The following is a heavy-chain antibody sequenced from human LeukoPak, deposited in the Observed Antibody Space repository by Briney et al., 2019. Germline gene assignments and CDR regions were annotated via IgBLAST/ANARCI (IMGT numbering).Heavy chain of an antibody. CDR3: ATAPSHYCNSPFDY. Sequence: ASVKVSCKVSGYTLTELSMHWVRQAPGKGLEWMGGFDPEDGETIYAQKFQGRVTMTEDTSTDTAYMELSSLRSEDTAVYYCATAPSHYCNSPFDYWGQGTLVTVSS. CDR1: GYTLTELS. V-gene: IGHV1-24*01. J-gene: IGHJ4*02. D-gene: IGHD4-11*01. CDR2: FDPEDGET.